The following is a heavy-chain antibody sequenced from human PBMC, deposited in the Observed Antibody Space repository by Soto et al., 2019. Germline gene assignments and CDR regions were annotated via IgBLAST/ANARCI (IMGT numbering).Heavy chain of an antibody. D-gene: IGHD6-13*01. CDR3: ARVEDPLSRGVEQHLDY. V-gene: IGHV1-69*13. CDR2: IIPIFGTA. Sequence: GASVKVSCKASGGTFSSYAISWVRQAPGQGLEWMGGIIPIFGTANYAQKFQGRVTITADESTSTAYMELSSLRSEDTAVYYCARVEDPLSRGVEQHLDYWGQGTLVTVSS. CDR1: GGTFSSYA. J-gene: IGHJ4*02.